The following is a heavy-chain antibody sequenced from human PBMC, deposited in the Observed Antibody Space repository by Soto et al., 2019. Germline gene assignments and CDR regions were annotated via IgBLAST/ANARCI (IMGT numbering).Heavy chain of an antibody. CDR2: ISSSGDAI. CDR3: ARDHGGSTWFVGVYYLFGVDV. J-gene: IGHJ6*02. CDR1: GFIFSDYT. D-gene: IGHD6-13*01. Sequence: EVQLVESGGDLVQPGGSLRLSCAASGFIFSDYTMTWVRQAPGRGLEFVSHISSSGDAIFYAESVKGRFTVSRDNAKNSMYLQMNSLRDDDTAVYFCARDHGGSTWFVGVYYLFGVDVWGQGTVVTVSS. V-gene: IGHV3-48*02.